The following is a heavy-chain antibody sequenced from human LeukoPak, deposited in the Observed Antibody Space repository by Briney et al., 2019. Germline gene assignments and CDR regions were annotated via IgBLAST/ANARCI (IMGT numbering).Heavy chain of an antibody. Sequence: SETLSLTCAVYGGSFSGYYWSWIRQPPGRGLEWIGEINHSGSTNYNPSLKSRVTISVDTSKNQFSLKLSSVTAADTAVYYCASSRRGYSYGRRDYWGQGTLVTVSS. J-gene: IGHJ4*02. CDR2: INHSGST. D-gene: IGHD5-18*01. CDR3: ASSRRGYSYGRRDY. V-gene: IGHV4-34*01. CDR1: GGSFSGYY.